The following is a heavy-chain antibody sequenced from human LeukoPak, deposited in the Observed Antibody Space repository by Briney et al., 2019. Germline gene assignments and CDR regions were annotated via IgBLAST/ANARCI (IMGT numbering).Heavy chain of an antibody. CDR3: GRAKLLWSGEPGDYFDS. CDR1: GYTFTSYG. D-gene: IGHD3-10*01. Sequence: ASVKVSCKASGYTFTSYGISWVRQAPGQGLEWMGWISAYNGNTNYAQKLQGRVTMTTDTSTSTAYMELRSLRSDDTAVYYCGRAKLLWSGEPGDYFDSGGQETLVT. V-gene: IGHV1-18*01. CDR2: ISAYNGNT. J-gene: IGHJ4*02.